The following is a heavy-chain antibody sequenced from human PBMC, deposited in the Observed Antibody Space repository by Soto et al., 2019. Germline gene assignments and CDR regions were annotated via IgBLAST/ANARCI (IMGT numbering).Heavy chain of an antibody. CDR3: ARGVENIVVVLDVFGYYGMDV. V-gene: IGHV1-3*01. J-gene: IGHJ6*02. CDR2: INAGNGNT. Sequence: GASVKVSCKASGYSSTSYAIYWVRQAPGQRLEWMGWINAGNGNTKYSQKLQGRVTFTGDTSASTAHMELSSLRSEDTAVYFCARGVENIVVVLDVFGYYGMDVWGQGTTVTVSS. CDR1: GYSSTSYA. D-gene: IGHD2-2*01.